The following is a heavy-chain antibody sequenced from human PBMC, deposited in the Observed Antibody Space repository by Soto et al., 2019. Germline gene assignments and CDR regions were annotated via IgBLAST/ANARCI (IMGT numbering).Heavy chain of an antibody. V-gene: IGHV4-4*02. D-gene: IGHD2-15*01. CDR3: AREGYCSGGSCYNDY. CDR1: GGSISSSNW. Sequence: QVQLQESGPGLVKPSGTLSLTCAVSGGSISSSNWWSWVRQPPGQGLEWIGEIYHSGSTNYNPSLKSRVTISVDKSKNQFSLKLSSVTAADTAVYYCAREGYCSGGSCYNDYWGQGTLVTVSS. CDR2: IYHSGST. J-gene: IGHJ4*02.